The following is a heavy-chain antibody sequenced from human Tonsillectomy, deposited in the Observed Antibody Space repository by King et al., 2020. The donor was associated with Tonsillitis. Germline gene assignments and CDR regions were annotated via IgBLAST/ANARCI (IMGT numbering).Heavy chain of an antibody. D-gene: IGHD6-19*01. V-gene: IGHV4-59*01. Sequence: VQLQESGPGLVKPSETLSLTCTVSGGSISSYYWSWIRQPPGKGLEWIGYIYYSGSTNYNPSLKSRVTISVDTSKNQFSLKLSSVTAADTAVYYCARGTGSGWYFSYWGQGTLVTVSS. CDR3: ARGTGSGWYFSY. CDR1: GGSISSYY. CDR2: IYYSGST. J-gene: IGHJ4*02.